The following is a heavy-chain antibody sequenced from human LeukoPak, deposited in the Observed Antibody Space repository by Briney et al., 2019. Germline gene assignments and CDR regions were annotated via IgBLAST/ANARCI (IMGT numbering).Heavy chain of an antibody. J-gene: IGHJ3*02. V-gene: IGHV4-39*01. CDR1: GGSISSGSYY. CDR2: IYYSGST. CDR3: ATRYYYDSSGYYPSAFDI. Sequence: PSETLSLTCTVSGGSISSGSYYWGWIRQPPGKGLEWIGSIYYSGSTYYNPSLKSRVTISVDTSKNQFSLKLSSVTAADTAVYYCATRYYYDSSGYYPSAFDIWGQGTMVTVSS. D-gene: IGHD3-22*01.